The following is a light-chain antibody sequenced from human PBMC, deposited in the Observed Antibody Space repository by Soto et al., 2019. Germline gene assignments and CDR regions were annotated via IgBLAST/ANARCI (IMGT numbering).Light chain of an antibody. Sequence: QSVLTQPPSVSGAPGQRVTISCTGSSSNIGAGYDVHWYQQLPGTAPKLLIYGSSNRPSGVPDRFSGSKSGTSASLAITGLQAEDDADYYCQSYDSSLSVVVFGGGTKLTVL. CDR2: GSS. J-gene: IGLJ2*01. CDR3: QSYDSSLSVVV. CDR1: SSNIGAGYD. V-gene: IGLV1-40*01.